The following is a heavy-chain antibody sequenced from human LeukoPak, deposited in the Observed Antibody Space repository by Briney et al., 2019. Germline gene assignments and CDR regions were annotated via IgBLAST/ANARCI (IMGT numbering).Heavy chain of an antibody. CDR2: IYYSGST. J-gene: IGHJ4*02. D-gene: IGHD3-3*01. CDR3: ARDTETYDIWIGYYSGDFDY. CDR1: GGSVSSSSYY. Sequence: SETLSLTCTVSGGSVSSSSYYWGWIRQPPGKGLEWIGSIYYSGSTYYNPSLKSRVTISVDTSKNQFSLHLTSVTPEDTAVYYCARDTETYDIWIGYYSGDFDYWGQGTLVTVSS. V-gene: IGHV4-39*07.